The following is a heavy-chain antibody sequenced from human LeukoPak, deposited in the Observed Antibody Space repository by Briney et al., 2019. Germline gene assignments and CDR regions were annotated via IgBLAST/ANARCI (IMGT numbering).Heavy chain of an antibody. CDR3: ASEGIAAAGLFDY. Sequence: SETLSLTCTVSGGSISSSSYYWGWIRQPPGKGLEWIGSIYYSGSTYYNPSLKSRVTISVDTSKNQFSLKLSSVTAADTAVYYCASEGIAAAGLFDYWGQGALVTVSS. D-gene: IGHD6-13*01. CDR1: GGSISSSSYY. J-gene: IGHJ4*02. CDR2: IYYSGST. V-gene: IGHV4-39*01.